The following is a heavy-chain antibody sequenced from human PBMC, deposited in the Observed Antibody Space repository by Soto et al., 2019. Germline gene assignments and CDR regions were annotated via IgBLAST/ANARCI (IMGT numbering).Heavy chain of an antibody. V-gene: IGHV3-74*01. Sequence: EVQLVESGGGLVQPGGSLRLSCAASGFTFSSYWMHWVRQAPGKGLVWVSRINSDGSSTSYADSVKGRFTISRDDAKNTLYLQMNSRRAEDTAVYYCARDLSIGGDYDVYWGQGTLVTVSS. CDR2: INSDGSST. CDR1: GFTFSSYW. D-gene: IGHD4-17*01. J-gene: IGHJ4*02. CDR3: ARDLSIGGDYDVY.